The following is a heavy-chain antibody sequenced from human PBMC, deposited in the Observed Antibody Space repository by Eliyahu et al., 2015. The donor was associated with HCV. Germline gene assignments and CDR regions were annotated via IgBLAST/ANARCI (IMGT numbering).Heavy chain of an antibody. Sequence: EVQLVESGGGLVKPGGSLRLSCAASGFTFSSYSMNWVRQAPGKGLEWVSSISSSSSYIYYADSVKGRFTISRDNAKNSLYLQMNSLRAEDTAVYYCARALVGATERYFDLWGRGTLVTVSS. CDR3: ARALVGATERYFDL. CDR2: ISSSSSYI. CDR1: GFTFSSYS. D-gene: IGHD1-26*01. V-gene: IGHV3-21*01. J-gene: IGHJ2*01.